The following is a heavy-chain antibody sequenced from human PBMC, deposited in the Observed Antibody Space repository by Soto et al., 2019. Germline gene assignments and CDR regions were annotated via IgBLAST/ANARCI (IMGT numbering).Heavy chain of an antibody. CDR1: GFTFSTYT. D-gene: IGHD1-26*01. Sequence: PWGSLRLSCASSGFTFSTYTMTWVRQAPGKGLEWVSSINGRGNYIYYAESVKGRFTISRDNAKNSLYLQMDRLRAEDTALYYCVREDGKVGTNSAFDYWGLGPLVTVSS. CDR2: INGRGNYI. V-gene: IGHV3-21*01. CDR3: VREDGKVGTNSAFDY. J-gene: IGHJ4*02.